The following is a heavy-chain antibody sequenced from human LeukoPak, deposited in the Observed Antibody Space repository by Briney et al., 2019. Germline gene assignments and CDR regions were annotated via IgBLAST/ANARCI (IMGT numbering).Heavy chain of an antibody. CDR1: GFTFSSYA. Sequence: GGSLRLSCAASGFTFSSYAITWVRQAPDKGLEWVAAISGSDGSTYYADSVKGRFTISRDDSQNTPYLQMNSLSAEDTAGYHCAKVETSGGANCYALDYWGQGTLVTVSS. V-gene: IGHV3-23*01. J-gene: IGHJ4*02. D-gene: IGHD2-2*01. CDR3: AKVETSGGANCYALDY. CDR2: ISGSDGST.